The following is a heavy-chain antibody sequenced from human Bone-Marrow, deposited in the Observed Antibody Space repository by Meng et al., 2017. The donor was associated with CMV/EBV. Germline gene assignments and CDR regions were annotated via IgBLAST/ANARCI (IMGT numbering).Heavy chain of an antibody. CDR2: TYYRSKWYN. J-gene: IGHJ6*02. CDR3: ARDSAAAQGGMDV. Sequence: SETLSLTCAISGDSVSSNSAAWNWIRQSPSRGLEWLGRTYYRSKWYNDYAVSVKSRVTINPDTSKNQFSLQLNFVTPEDTAVYYCARDSAAAQGGMDVWGQGTTVTVSS. CDR1: GDSVSSNSAA. V-gene: IGHV6-1*01.